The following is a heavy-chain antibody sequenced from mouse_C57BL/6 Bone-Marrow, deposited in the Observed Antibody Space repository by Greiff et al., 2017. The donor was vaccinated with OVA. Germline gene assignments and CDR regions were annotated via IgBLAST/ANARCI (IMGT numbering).Heavy chain of an antibody. V-gene: IGHV1-76*01. J-gene: IGHJ4*01. Sequence: VQLQQSGAELVRPGASVKLSCKASGYTFTDYYINWVKQRPGQGLEWIARIYPGSGNTYYNEKFKGKATLTAEKSSSTAYMQLSSLTSEDSAVYFCARNYYSNYGYAMDYWGQGTSVTVSS. D-gene: IGHD2-5*01. CDR2: IYPGSGNT. CDR1: GYTFTDYY. CDR3: ARNYYSNYGYAMDY.